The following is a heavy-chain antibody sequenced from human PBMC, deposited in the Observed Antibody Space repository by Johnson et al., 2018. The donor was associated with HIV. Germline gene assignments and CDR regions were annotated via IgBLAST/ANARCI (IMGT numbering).Heavy chain of an antibody. CDR3: ARDHLRQLDAFDI. CDR1: GFTFSSYA. CDR2: ISYDGSNK. V-gene: IGHV3-30-3*01. Sequence: QVQLVESGGGVVQPGRSLRLSCVASGFTFSSYAMHWVRQAPGKGLEWVAVISYDGSNKYYADSVKGRFTISRDNSKNTLYLQMSSLRAEDTAVYYCARDHLRQLDAFDIWGQGTMVTVSS. D-gene: IGHD3-16*01. J-gene: IGHJ3*02.